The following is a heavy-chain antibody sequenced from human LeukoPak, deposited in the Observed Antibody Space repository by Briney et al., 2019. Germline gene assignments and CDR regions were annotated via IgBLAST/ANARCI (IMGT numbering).Heavy chain of an antibody. CDR3: ARVGYYDILTGYYFSYFDY. J-gene: IGHJ4*02. CDR2: ISSSSSYI. Sequence: GGSLRLSCAASGFTFSSYSMNWVRQAPGKGLEWVSSISSSSSYIYYADSVKGRFTISRDNAKNSLYLQMNSLRAEDTAVYYCARVGYYDILTGYYFSYFDYWGQGTLVTVSS. D-gene: IGHD3-9*01. V-gene: IGHV3-21*01. CDR1: GFTFSSYS.